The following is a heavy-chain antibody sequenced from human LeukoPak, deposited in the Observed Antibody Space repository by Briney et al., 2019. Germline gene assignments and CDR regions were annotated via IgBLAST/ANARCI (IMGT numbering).Heavy chain of an antibody. J-gene: IGHJ4*02. CDR2: IRYDGSNK. V-gene: IGHV3-30*02. CDR3: AKGGYCTNGVCYELDY. D-gene: IGHD2-8*01. Sequence: GGPLRLSCAASGFTFSSYGMHWVRQAPGNGLEWVAFIRYDGSNKYYADSVKGRFTISRDNSKNTLYLQMNSLRAEDTAVYYCAKGGYCTNGVCYELDYWGQGTLVTVSS. CDR1: GFTFSSYG.